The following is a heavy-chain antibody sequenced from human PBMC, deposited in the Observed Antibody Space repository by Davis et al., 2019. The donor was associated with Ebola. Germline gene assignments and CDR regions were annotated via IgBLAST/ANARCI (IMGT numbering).Heavy chain of an antibody. D-gene: IGHD6-19*01. V-gene: IGHV4-59*08. CDR2: IYYSGST. CDR3: ARQYSSGWYYFDY. J-gene: IGHJ4*02. Sequence: MPSETLSLTCTVSGGSISSYYWSWIRQPPGKGLEWIGYIYYSGSTNYNPSLKSRVTISVDTSKNQFSLKLSSVTAADTAVHYCARQYSSGWYYFDYWGQGTLVTVSS. CDR1: GGSISSYY.